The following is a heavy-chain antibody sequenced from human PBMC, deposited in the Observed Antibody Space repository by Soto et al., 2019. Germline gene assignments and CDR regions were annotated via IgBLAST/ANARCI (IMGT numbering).Heavy chain of an antibody. CDR2: IYYSGST. D-gene: IGHD3-9*01. CDR1: GGSISSYY. CDR3: ARQRSPLPHYDILTDSYYYYYYMDV. Sequence: SETLSLTCTVSGGSISSYYWSWIRQPPGKGLEWIGYIYYSGSTNYNPSLKSRVTISVDTSKNQFSLKLSSVTAADTAVYYCARQRSPLPHYDILTDSYYYYYYMDVWGKGTTVTVSS. J-gene: IGHJ6*03. V-gene: IGHV4-59*08.